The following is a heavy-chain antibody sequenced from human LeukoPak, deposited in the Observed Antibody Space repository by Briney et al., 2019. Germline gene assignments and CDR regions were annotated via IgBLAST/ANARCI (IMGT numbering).Heavy chain of an antibody. Sequence: GGSLRLSCAASGFSFNTYWMHWVRQAPGKGLVWVSRIYSDGSSIYYADSVKGRFTCSRDNAKNTVYLQMNSLRAEDTAVYYCARGASGYGNFDYWGQGTLVTVSS. CDR2: IYSDGSSI. J-gene: IGHJ4*02. CDR3: ARGASGYGNFDY. D-gene: IGHD5-12*01. CDR1: GFSFNTYW. V-gene: IGHV3-74*01.